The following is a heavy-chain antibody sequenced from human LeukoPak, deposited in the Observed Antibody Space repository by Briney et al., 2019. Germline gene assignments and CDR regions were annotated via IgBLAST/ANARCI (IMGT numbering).Heavy chain of an antibody. CDR3: ARGPVTTVDYYSYYYMDV. CDR2: INSDGSTT. D-gene: IGHD4-11*01. CDR1: GFTFSSYW. V-gene: IGHV3-74*01. J-gene: IGHJ6*03. Sequence: PGGSLRLSCAASGFTFSSYWMHWVRQAPGKGLVWVSRINSDGSTTSYADSVKGRFTISRDNAKNTLYLQMKSLRAEDTAVYYCARGPVTTVDYYSYYYMDVWGQGTTVTVSS.